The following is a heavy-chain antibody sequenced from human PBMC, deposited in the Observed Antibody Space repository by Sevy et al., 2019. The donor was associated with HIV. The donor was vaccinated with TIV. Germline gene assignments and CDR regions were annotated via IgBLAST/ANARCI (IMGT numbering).Heavy chain of an antibody. V-gene: IGHV5-51*01. CDR1: GYSFTNYW. J-gene: IGHJ4*02. CDR3: ARFYDSSGHFPSDY. Sequence: GESLKISCKGSGYSFTNYWIAWVRQMPGKGLEWMGIIYPGDSETRYSPSFQGQVTISADKSISTAYLHWSSLKASDTAMYCCARFYDSSGHFPSDYWGQGTLVTVSS. CDR2: IYPGDSET. D-gene: IGHD3-22*01.